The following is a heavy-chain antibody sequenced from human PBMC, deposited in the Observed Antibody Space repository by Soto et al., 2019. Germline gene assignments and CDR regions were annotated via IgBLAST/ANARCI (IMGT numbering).Heavy chain of an antibody. CDR3: ASWLYYYDSSGYPTGMDV. CDR1: GYTFTGSY. V-gene: IGHV1-2*02. Sequence: ASVKVSCKASGYTFTGSYMHWVRQAPGQGLEWLGWINPNSGGTNYAQKFQGRVTMTTDTSISTAYMELSRLRSDVTAVYYCASWLYYYDSSGYPTGMDVWGQGSTVTVSS. D-gene: IGHD3-22*01. J-gene: IGHJ6*02. CDR2: INPNSGGT.